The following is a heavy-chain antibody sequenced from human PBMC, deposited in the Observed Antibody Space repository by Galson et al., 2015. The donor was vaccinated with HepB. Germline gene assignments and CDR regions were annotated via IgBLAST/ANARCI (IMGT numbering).Heavy chain of an antibody. D-gene: IGHD2-15*01. CDR3: ARDVYVVVVAATPYYGMDV. CDR2: INPSGGST. Sequence: SVKVSCKASGYTFTSYYMHWVRQAPGQGLEWMGIINPSGGSTSYAQKFQGRVTMTRDTSTSTVYMELSSLRSEDTAVYYCARDVYVVVVAATPYYGMDVWGQGTTVTVSS. J-gene: IGHJ6*02. V-gene: IGHV1-46*03. CDR1: GYTFTSYY.